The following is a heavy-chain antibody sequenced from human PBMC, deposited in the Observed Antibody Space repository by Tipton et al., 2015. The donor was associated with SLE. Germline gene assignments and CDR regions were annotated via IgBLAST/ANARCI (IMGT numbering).Heavy chain of an antibody. CDR2: IGWNSGSI. CDR3: ARDRGGLVDTGMIEY. Sequence: SLRLSCAASGFTFKNYAMHWVRHVPGKGLEWVSGIGWNSGSIAYADSVKGRFTISRDNAKDSLYLQMNSLRVEDTALYYCARDRGGLVDTGMIEYWGQGTLVTVSS. D-gene: IGHD5-18*01. CDR1: GFTFKNYA. V-gene: IGHV3-9*01. J-gene: IGHJ4*02.